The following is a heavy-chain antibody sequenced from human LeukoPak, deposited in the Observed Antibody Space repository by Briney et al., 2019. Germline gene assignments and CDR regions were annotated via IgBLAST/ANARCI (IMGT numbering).Heavy chain of an antibody. D-gene: IGHD2-21*02. V-gene: IGHV3-48*03. Sequence: AGGSLRLSCAASGFTFSSYDMKWVRQAPGKGLEWVSYISSSGRTKYYADSVKGRFTISRDNAKNSLYLQMNSLRAEDTAVYYCAGETVGVVTAIYYYYGMDVWGQGTTVTVSS. CDR2: ISSSGRTK. CDR1: GFTFSSYD. CDR3: AGETVGVVTAIYYYYGMDV. J-gene: IGHJ6*02.